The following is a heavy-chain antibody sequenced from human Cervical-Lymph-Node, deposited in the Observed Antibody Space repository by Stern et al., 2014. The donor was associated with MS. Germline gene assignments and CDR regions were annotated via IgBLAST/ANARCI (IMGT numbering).Heavy chain of an antibody. CDR2: IWYDGSNK. CDR1: GFTFSSYG. CDR3: ARAVLRFLEWLPDY. J-gene: IGHJ4*02. Sequence: QVQLVESGGGVVQPGRSLRLSCAASGFTFSSYGMHWVRQAPGKGLEWVAVIWYDGSNKCYADSVKGRFTISRDNSKNTLYLQMNSLRAEDTAVYYCARAVLRFLEWLPDYWGQGTLVTVSS. D-gene: IGHD3-3*01. V-gene: IGHV3-33*01.